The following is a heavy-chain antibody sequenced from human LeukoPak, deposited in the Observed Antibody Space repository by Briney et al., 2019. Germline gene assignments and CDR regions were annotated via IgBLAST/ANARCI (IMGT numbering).Heavy chain of an antibody. CDR3: AITKSDDYSSTWIAEYFQH. D-gene: IGHD6-19*01. V-gene: IGHV3-23*01. CDR2: TSRSGGRT. CDR1: GFTFSSYA. J-gene: IGHJ1*01. Sequence: GGSLRLSCAASGFTFSSYAMSWVRQAPGKGLEWVSVTSRSGGRTNYADPVEGRFTLSRDNSKNTLYLQMNSLRDEDSAIYYCAITKSDDYSSTWIAEYFQHWGQGTLVTVSS.